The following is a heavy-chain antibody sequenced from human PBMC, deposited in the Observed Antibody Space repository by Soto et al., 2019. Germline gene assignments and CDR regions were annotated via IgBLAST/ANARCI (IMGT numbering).Heavy chain of an antibody. CDR1: GYTFATYW. Sequence: PGESLKISCMASGYTFATYWIGWVRQMPGKGLEWMGNIYPGDSDARYSPSFQDQVTISVDKSINIAYLQWSSLKASDTAMYYCARRTYHYDSSGYSPGKIDGFDFWGQGTMVTVSS. CDR2: IYPGDSDA. D-gene: IGHD3-22*01. V-gene: IGHV5-51*01. CDR3: ARRTYHYDSSGYSPGKIDGFDF. J-gene: IGHJ3*01.